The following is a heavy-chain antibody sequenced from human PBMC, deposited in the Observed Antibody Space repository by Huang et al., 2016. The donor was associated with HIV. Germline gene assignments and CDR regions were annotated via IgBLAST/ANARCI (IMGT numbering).Heavy chain of an antibody. CDR2: INGDGRT. V-gene: IGHV1-3*01. D-gene: IGHD6-19*01. J-gene: IGHJ5*02. Sequence: QVQLVQSGAEVEKPGASVNLSCKASGFNFLTCALHWVRQAPGQRLEWMGWINGDGRTKYSQKFQGRVTSTRDRSASTVYVDFKSLTYEDTAVYYCARDKEAGTPFFDPWGQGTLVTVSS. CDR3: ARDKEAGTPFFDP. CDR1: GFNFLTCA.